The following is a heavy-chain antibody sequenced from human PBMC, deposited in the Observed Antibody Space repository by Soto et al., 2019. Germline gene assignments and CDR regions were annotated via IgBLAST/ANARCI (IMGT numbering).Heavy chain of an antibody. CDR1: GGSISSSTYY. CDR3: ARVGGINWFDP. D-gene: IGHD3-16*01. Sequence: PSETLSLTCTVSGGSISSSTYYWGWIRQPPVKGLEWIGSIYYSGNTYYNPSLKSRVTISVDTSKNQFSLKLSSVTAADTAVYYCARVGGINWFDPWGQGTLVTVSS. CDR2: IYYSGNT. J-gene: IGHJ5*02. V-gene: IGHV4-39*07.